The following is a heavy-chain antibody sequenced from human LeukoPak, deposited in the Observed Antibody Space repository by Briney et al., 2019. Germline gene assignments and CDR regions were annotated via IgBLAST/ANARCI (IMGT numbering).Heavy chain of an antibody. CDR3: ARTTRVPAALGGGWDPLGY. D-gene: IGHD2-2*01. CDR2: INPNSGGT. V-gene: IGHV1-2*06. Sequence: VASVKVSCKASGYTFTGYYMHWVRQAPGQGLEWMGRINPNSGGTNYAQKFQGRVTMTRDTSISTAYMELSRLRSDDTAVYYCARTTRVPAALGGGWDPLGYWGQGTLVTVSS. CDR1: GYTFTGYY. J-gene: IGHJ4*02.